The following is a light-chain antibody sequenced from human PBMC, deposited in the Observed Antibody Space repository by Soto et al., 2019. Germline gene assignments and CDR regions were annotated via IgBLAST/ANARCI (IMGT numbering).Light chain of an antibody. V-gene: IGKV3-20*01. CDR1: QSVSSSY. CDR2: GAS. Sequence: ESVLTQSPGTLSWSPGERATISCRASQSVSSSYLAWYQQKPGQAPRLLIYGASSRATGIPDRFSGSGSGTDFTLTISRLEPEDFAVYYCQQYGSSRTFGHGTKVEIK. J-gene: IGKJ1*01. CDR3: QQYGSSRT.